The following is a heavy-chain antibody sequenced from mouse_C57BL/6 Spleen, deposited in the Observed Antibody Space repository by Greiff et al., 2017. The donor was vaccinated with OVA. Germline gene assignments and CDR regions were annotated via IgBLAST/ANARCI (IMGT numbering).Heavy chain of an antibody. D-gene: IGHD1-1*01. CDR3: ARSHYYGSSYVSFDY. J-gene: IGHJ2*01. CDR1: GYTFTDYN. CDR2: INPNNGGT. V-gene: IGHV1-18*01. Sequence: EVKLMESGPELVKPGASVKIPCKASGYTFTDYNMDWVKQSHGKSLEWIGDINPNNGGTIYNQKFKGKATLTVDKSSSTAYMELRSLTSEDTAVYYCARSHYYGSSYVSFDYWGQGTTLTVSS.